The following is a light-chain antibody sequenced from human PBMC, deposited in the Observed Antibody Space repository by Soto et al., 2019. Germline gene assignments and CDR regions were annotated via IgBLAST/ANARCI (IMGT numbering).Light chain of an antibody. V-gene: IGKV1-39*01. CDR3: QQSYSTHLN. CDR1: QSISSY. Sequence: DIQMTQSPSSLSASVGDRVTITCRASQSISSYLNWYQQKPGKAPKLLIYAASSLQSGVPSRFSGSGSGTDFALTISSLQPEDFETYYCQQSYSTHLNFGPGTKVDIX. J-gene: IGKJ3*01. CDR2: AAS.